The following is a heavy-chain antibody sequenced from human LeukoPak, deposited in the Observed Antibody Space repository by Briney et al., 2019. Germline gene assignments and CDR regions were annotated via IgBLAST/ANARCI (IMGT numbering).Heavy chain of an antibody. Sequence: SGGSLRLSCAASGFTFSSYAMNWVRQAPGKGLEWVSGISGSGGGTYYADSVRGRFTISRDNSKNTLYLQMNSLRAEDTAVYYCAKPGYDYVWGSYPYYFDYWGQGTLVTVSS. CDR3: AKPGYDYVWGSYPYYFDY. J-gene: IGHJ4*02. CDR1: GFTFSSYA. CDR2: ISGSGGGT. V-gene: IGHV3-23*01. D-gene: IGHD3-16*01.